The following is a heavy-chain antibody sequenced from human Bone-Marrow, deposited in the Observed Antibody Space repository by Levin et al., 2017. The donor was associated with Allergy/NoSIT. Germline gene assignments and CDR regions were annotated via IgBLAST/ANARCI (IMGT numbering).Heavy chain of an antibody. V-gene: IGHV4-31*03. CDR3: TRDGGSGSFYNRPFDL. CDR1: GGSVSGNYY. D-gene: IGHD3-10*01. J-gene: IGHJ4*02. Sequence: SETLSLTCTVSGGSVSGNYYWSWVRQRPGMGLEWLGYIYHGGVTKYNRGYEGRVDISMNMSKNQLSLKLMSATATDTAIYYCTRDGGSGSFYNRPFDLWGQGTLVTVSS. CDR2: IYHGGVT.